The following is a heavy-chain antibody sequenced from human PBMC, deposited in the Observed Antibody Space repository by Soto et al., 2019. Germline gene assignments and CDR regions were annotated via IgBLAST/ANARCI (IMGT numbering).Heavy chain of an antibody. CDR3: NADYDCWGGQTPL. CDR2: IKSKADGETT. V-gene: IGHV3-15*07. Sequence: EVQLVESGGGLVKPGGSLGLSCAASGLTFKNVWMHWVRQAPGKGLEWVGRIKSKADGETTDYTAPVKCRFTISRDDSKTALYLQMHSLKAEDAAVCYWNADYDCWGGQTPLWGQGTLVTVSS. J-gene: IGHJ4*02. D-gene: IGHD3-3*01. CDR1: GLTFKNVW.